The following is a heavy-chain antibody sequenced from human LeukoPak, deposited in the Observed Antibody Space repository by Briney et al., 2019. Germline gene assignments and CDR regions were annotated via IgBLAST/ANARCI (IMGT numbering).Heavy chain of an antibody. CDR3: ARRRINRPGALNWFDP. J-gene: IGHJ5*02. Sequence: ASVKVSCKASGYTFTSYDINWVRQATGQGLEWMGWMNPNSGNTSYAQKFQGRVTMTRNTSISTAYMELSSLRSEDTAVYYCARRRINRPGALNWFDPWGQGTLVTVSS. CDR1: GYTFTSYD. V-gene: IGHV1-8*01. CDR2: MNPNSGNT. D-gene: IGHD2/OR15-2a*01.